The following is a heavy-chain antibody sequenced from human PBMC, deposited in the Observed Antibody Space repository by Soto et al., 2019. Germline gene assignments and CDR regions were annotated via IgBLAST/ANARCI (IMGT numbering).Heavy chain of an antibody. V-gene: IGHV4-59*01. J-gene: IGHJ4*02. CDR2: VYYSGNT. CDR1: GGSISPYY. Sequence: SETLSLTCTVSGGSISPYYWSWIRQPPGKGLEWIGYVYYSGNTNYNPSLESRVTISVDTSRNRFSLNLTSATVADTAVYYCATSYGNAWYTYWGQGTQVTVSS. D-gene: IGHD6-13*01. CDR3: ATSYGNAWYTY.